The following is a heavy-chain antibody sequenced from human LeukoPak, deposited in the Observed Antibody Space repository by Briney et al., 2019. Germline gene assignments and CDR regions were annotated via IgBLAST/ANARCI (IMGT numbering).Heavy chain of an antibody. CDR3: AKEPYYDILTGYYSAYY. CDR1: GFTFSSYW. V-gene: IGHV3-30*02. CDR2: IRYDGSNK. J-gene: IGHJ4*02. D-gene: IGHD3-9*01. Sequence: GGSLRLSCAASGFTFSSYWMHWVRQASGKGLEWVSFIRYDGSNKYYADSVKGRFTISRDNSKNTLYLQMNSLRAEDTAVYYCAKEPYYDILTGYYSAYYWGQGTLVTVSS.